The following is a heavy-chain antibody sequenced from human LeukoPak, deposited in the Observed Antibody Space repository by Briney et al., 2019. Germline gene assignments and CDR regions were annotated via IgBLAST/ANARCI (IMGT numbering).Heavy chain of an antibody. CDR3: ARVSRSRDVLRYFDWSPRYFDY. CDR2: IIPILGIA. J-gene: IGHJ4*02. D-gene: IGHD3-9*01. CDR1: GGTFSSYA. Sequence: SVKVSCKASGGTFSSYAISWVRQAPGQGLEWMGRIIPILGIANYAQKFQGRVTITADKSTSTAYMELSSLRSEDTAVYYCARVSRSRDVLRYFDWSPRYFDYWGQGTLVTVSS. V-gene: IGHV1-69*04.